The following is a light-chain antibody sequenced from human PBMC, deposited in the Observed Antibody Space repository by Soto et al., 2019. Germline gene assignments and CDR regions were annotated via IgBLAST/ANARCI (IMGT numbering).Light chain of an antibody. J-gene: IGLJ2*01. CDR2: EVS. V-gene: IGLV2-14*01. Sequence: QSALTQPASVSESPGQSITISCTGTSSDVGGYNYVSWYQQHPGKAPKVVIYEVSNRPSWISNRFSGSKSGNTASLTISGLQAEDEADYYCSSYTSSSTLVFGGGTKVTVL. CDR3: SSYTSSSTLV. CDR1: SSDVGGYNY.